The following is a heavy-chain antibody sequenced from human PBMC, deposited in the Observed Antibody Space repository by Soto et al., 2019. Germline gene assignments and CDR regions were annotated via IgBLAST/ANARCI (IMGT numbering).Heavy chain of an antibody. J-gene: IGHJ4*02. Sequence: ASVKVSCKASGYTFTSYGISWVRQAPGQGLEWMGWISAYNGNTNYAQNLQGRVTMTTDTSTSTVYMELRSLRSEDTAVYYCARVIGGWYYFDYWGQGTLVTVSS. D-gene: IGHD6-19*01. CDR2: ISAYNGNT. CDR1: GYTFTSYG. V-gene: IGHV1-18*01. CDR3: ARVIGGWYYFDY.